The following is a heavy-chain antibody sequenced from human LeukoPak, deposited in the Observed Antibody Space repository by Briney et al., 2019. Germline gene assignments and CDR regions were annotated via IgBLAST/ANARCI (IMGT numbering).Heavy chain of an antibody. D-gene: IGHD3-22*01. J-gene: IGHJ6*02. CDR1: GFTFSSYA. CDR2: ISGSGGST. Sequence: GGSLRLSCAASGFTFSSYAMSWVRQAPGKGLEWVSAISGSGGSTYYADSVKGRFTISRDNSKNTLYLQMNSLRAGDTAVYYCAKDAGYYDSSGYYYYYGMDVWGQGTTVTVSS. CDR3: AKDAGYYDSSGYYYYYGMDV. V-gene: IGHV3-23*01.